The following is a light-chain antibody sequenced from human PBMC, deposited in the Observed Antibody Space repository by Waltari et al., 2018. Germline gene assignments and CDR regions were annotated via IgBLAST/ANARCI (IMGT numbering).Light chain of an antibody. CDR2: EDT. CDR1: SSDVGSYSI. Sequence: QSALTQPASVSGSPGQPLTIPCTATSSDVGSYSIISWYGKHPGEALSVIIFEDTKRPSGVSNRFSGSKSGNTASLTISGLQAEDEADYYCCSYTLTNTWLFGGGTKLTVL. J-gene: IGLJ3*02. V-gene: IGLV2-23*01. CDR3: CSYTLTNTWL.